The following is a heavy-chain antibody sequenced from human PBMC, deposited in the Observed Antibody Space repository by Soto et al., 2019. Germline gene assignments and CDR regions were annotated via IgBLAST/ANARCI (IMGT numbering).Heavy chain of an antibody. Sequence: PXGCLGLAGPPAGFNLYKSSMTWVRPAPGKGMEWVSGSSGDGTRTYYGASVKGRFTISRDNSKNTVFLQMNSLRAEDTALYYCVKDLRPNRGWFGPWGQGTRVTVSS. CDR1: GFNLYKSS. CDR2: SSGDGTRT. J-gene: IGHJ5*02. CDR3: VKDLRPNRGWFGP. V-gene: IGHV3-23*01. D-gene: IGHD3-3*01.